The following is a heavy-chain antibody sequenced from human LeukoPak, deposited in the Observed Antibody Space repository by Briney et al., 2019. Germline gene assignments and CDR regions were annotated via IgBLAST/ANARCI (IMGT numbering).Heavy chain of an antibody. Sequence: SETLSLTCTVSGGSISSSSYYWGWIRQPPGKGLEWIGSIYYSGSTYYNPSLKSRVTISVDTSKNQFSLKLSSVTAADTAVYYCATGRVDYGDYGVVKHWGQGTLVTVSS. CDR3: ATGRVDYGDYGVVKH. CDR2: IYYSGST. CDR1: GGSISSSSYY. D-gene: IGHD4-17*01. V-gene: IGHV4-39*01. J-gene: IGHJ1*01.